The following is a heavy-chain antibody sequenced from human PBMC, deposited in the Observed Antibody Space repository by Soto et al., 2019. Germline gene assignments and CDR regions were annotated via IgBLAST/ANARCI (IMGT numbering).Heavy chain of an antibody. CDR1: GGSISSSSYY. CDR3: ARSGYSSSWGYWYFDL. CDR2: IYYSGST. D-gene: IGHD6-13*01. J-gene: IGHJ2*01. V-gene: IGHV4-39*01. Sequence: SETLSLTCTVSGGSISSSSYYWGWIRQPPGKGLEWIGSIYYSGSTYYNPSLKSRVTISLDTSKNQFSRKLSSVTAADTAVYYCARSGYSSSWGYWYFDLWGRGTLVTVSS.